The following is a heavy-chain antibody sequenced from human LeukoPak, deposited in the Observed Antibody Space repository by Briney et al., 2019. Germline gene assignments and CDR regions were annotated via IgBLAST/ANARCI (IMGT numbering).Heavy chain of an antibody. D-gene: IGHD1-26*01. J-gene: IGHJ4*02. Sequence: ASVKVSCKASGYTFTSYGISWVRQAPGQGLEWMGWISAYNGNTNYAQKLQGRVTMTTDTSTSTAYMELRSLRSDDTAVYYCARDQGLSGSYYPLDYWGQGTLVTVSS. CDR3: ARDQGLSGSYYPLDY. V-gene: IGHV1-18*01. CDR1: GYTFTSYG. CDR2: ISAYNGNT.